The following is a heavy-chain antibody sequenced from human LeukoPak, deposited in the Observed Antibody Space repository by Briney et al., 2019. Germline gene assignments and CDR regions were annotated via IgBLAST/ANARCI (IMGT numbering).Heavy chain of an antibody. Sequence: GGSLRLSCAASGFTFSSYSMNWVRQAPGKGLEWVSSISSSSCYIYYADSVKGRFTISRDNAKNSLYLQMNSLRAEDTAVYYCARPSSRYCSSTSCYLVDYWGQGTLVTVSS. V-gene: IGHV3-21*01. J-gene: IGHJ4*02. D-gene: IGHD2-2*01. CDR1: GFTFSSYS. CDR3: ARPSSRYCSSTSCYLVDY. CDR2: ISSSSCYI.